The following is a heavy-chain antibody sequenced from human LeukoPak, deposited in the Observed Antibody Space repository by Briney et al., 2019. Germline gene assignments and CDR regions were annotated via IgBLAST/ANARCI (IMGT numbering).Heavy chain of an antibody. J-gene: IGHJ4*02. Sequence: SETLSLTCAVYGGSFRGYYWTWIRQSPGKGLEWIGEINHSGSANYNPSLKSRVTISLDTSKTHFSLRLSSVTAADTAVYYCARTPRGEFSDYWGQGTLVTVSS. D-gene: IGHD3-16*01. V-gene: IGHV4-34*01. CDR3: ARTPRGEFSDY. CDR1: GGSFRGYY. CDR2: INHSGSA.